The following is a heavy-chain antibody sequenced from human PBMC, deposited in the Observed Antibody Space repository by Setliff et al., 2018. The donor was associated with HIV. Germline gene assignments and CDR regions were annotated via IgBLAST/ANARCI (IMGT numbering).Heavy chain of an antibody. J-gene: IGHJ5*02. V-gene: IGHV4-39*01. CDR2: IYYSGST. Sequence: PSETLSLTCTVSGGSISSSNYYWGWIRQPPGKGLEWIANIYYSGSTYYNPSLKSRVTISVDTSKNQFSLKLTSVTAADTAVYYCARQSRQAVAANWFDPWGQGTLVTVSS. D-gene: IGHD6-19*01. CDR3: ARQSRQAVAANWFDP. CDR1: GGSISSSNYY.